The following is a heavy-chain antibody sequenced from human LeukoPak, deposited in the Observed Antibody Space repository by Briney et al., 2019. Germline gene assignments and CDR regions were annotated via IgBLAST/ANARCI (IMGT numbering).Heavy chain of an antibody. Sequence: GGSLRLSCAASGFTFSSYSMNWVRQAPGKGLEWVSYISSSSSTIYYADSVKGRFTISRDNAKNSLYLQMNSLRAEDTAEYYCARDPSSIAVAAPGYFDLWGRGTLVTVSS. V-gene: IGHV3-48*04. CDR3: ARDPSSIAVAAPGYFDL. CDR1: GFTFSSYS. CDR2: ISSSSSTI. J-gene: IGHJ2*01. D-gene: IGHD6-19*01.